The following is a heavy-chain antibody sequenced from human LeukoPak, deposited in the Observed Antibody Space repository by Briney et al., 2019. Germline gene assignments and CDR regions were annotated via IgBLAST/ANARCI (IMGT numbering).Heavy chain of an antibody. CDR2: IYHSGST. J-gene: IGHJ3*02. Sequence: SETLSLICAVSGYSISSGYYWGWIRQPPGKGLEWIGSIYHSGSTYCNPSLKSRVTISVDTSKNQFSLKLSSVTAADTAVYYCARLGITIFGVVISLGGAFDIWGQGTMVTVSS. V-gene: IGHV4-38-2*01. CDR1: GYSISSGYY. D-gene: IGHD3-3*01. CDR3: ARLGITIFGVVISLGGAFDI.